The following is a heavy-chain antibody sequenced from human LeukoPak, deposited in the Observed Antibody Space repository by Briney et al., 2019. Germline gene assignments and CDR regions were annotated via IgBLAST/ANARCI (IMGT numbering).Heavy chain of an antibody. J-gene: IGHJ5*02. CDR3: SRDISGVSVALAHNWFDP. CDR1: GDSVSSNSAA. V-gene: IGHV6-1*01. Sequence: SQTLSLTCASSGDSVSSNSAAWNWIRQSPSRGLEWLGRTYYRSKWYNDYAVSVKSRITINPDTSKNQFSLQLNSVTPEDTAVYYCSRDISGVSVALAHNWFDPWGQGTLVTVSS. CDR2: TYYRSKWYN. D-gene: IGHD6-19*01.